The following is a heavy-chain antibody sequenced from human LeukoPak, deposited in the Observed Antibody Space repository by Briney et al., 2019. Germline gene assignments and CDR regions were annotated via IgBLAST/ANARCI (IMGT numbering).Heavy chain of an antibody. CDR1: GGSISSYY. J-gene: IGHJ4*02. D-gene: IGHD5-18*01. V-gene: IGHV4-59*01. CDR2: IYYNGGT. Sequence: SETLSLTCTVSGGSISSYYWSWIRQPPGKGLEWIGYIYYNGGTNYNPSLRSRVTISVDTSKNHFSLRLSSVTAADTAMYYCARAGGVDTAMDANFDYWGQGTLVTVSS. CDR3: ARAGGVDTAMDANFDY.